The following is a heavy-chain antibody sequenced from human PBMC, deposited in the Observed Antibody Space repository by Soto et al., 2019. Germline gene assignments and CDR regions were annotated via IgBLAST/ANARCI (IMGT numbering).Heavy chain of an antibody. Sequence: SETLSLPCAVYGGYFSGYCWSWIRQPPGKGLEWIGEINHSGSTNYNPSLKSRVTISVDTSKNQFSLKLSSVTAADTAVYYCARGRSISFGELRPYCSYMDVWGKGTTVTVS. D-gene: IGHD3-10*01. CDR1: GGYFSGYC. J-gene: IGHJ6*03. CDR3: ARGRSISFGELRPYCSYMDV. CDR2: INHSGST. V-gene: IGHV4-34*01.